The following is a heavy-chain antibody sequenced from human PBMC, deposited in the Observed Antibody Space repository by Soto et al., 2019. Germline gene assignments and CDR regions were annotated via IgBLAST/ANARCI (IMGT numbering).Heavy chain of an antibody. D-gene: IGHD3-22*01. V-gene: IGHV1-69*01. Sequence: QVQLVQSGAEVKKPGSSVKVSCKASGGTFSSYAISWVRQAPGQGLEWMGGIIPIFGTANYAQKFQGRVTITADESTSTAYMELRSLRSEDTAVYYCATNPNHRLYYYDSSGFKEGDYYGMDVWGQGTTVTVSS. CDR1: GGTFSSYA. CDR3: ATNPNHRLYYYDSSGFKEGDYYGMDV. CDR2: IIPIFGTA. J-gene: IGHJ6*02.